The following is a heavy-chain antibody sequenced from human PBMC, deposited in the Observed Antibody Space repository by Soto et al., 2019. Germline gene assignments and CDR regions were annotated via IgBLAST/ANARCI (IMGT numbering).Heavy chain of an antibody. CDR2: MNPSSGET. J-gene: IGHJ4*01. Sequence: ASVKVSCKTSGYNFTNFDINLVGQGPGRGLVWMGWMNPSSGETGSAQNFQGRVTMTRDISTRTFFMQLTSLRSEDTAIYYCARLAEYCNGIKCYSNFDFWGRGTQVTVSS. CDR1: GYNFTNFD. CDR3: ARLAEYCNGIKCYSNFDF. V-gene: IGHV1-8*01. D-gene: IGHD2-15*01.